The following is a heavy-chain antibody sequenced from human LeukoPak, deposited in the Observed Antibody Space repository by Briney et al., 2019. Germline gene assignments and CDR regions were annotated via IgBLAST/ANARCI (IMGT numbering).Heavy chain of an antibody. CDR3: ARGVADQN. V-gene: IGHV4-34*01. J-gene: IGHJ4*02. Sequence: SDTLSLTCAVYGGSFSGYYWSWIRQSPGKGLEWIGEISHSGSTYYNPSLKSRVTISLDTSKTQFSLKLTSVTAADTAVYYCARGVADQNWGQGTLVTFSS. CDR1: GGSFSGYY. D-gene: IGHD2-2*01. CDR2: ISHSGST.